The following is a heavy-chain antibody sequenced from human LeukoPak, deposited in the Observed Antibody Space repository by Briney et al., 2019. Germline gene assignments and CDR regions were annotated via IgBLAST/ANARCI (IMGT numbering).Heavy chain of an antibody. V-gene: IGHV3-30-3*01. D-gene: IGHD6-19*01. J-gene: IGHJ4*02. CDR2: ISYDGSNK. Sequence: PGGSLRLSCTASGFTFSSYTMSWVRQAPGKGLEWVAVISYDGSNKYYADSVKGRFTISRDNSKNTLYLQMNSLRAEDTAVYYCARDLASRGWYGGDYWGQGTLVTVSS. CDR1: GFTFSSYT. CDR3: ARDLASRGWYGGDY.